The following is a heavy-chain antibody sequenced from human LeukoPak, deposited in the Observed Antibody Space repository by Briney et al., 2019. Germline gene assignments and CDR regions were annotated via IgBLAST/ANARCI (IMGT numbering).Heavy chain of an antibody. V-gene: IGHV3-13*01. CDR1: GFTFSSYD. Sequence: GGSLRLSCAASGFTFSSYDMHWVRQATGKGPEWVSAIGTAGDTYYPGSVKSRFTISRENAKNSLYLQMNSLRAEDTAVYYCARVAESSGLSGMDVWGQGTTVTVSS. CDR2: IGTAGDT. CDR3: ARVAESSGLSGMDV. J-gene: IGHJ6*02. D-gene: IGHD6-19*01.